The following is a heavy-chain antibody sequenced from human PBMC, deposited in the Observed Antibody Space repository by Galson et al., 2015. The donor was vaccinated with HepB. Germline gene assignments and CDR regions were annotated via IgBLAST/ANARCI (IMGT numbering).Heavy chain of an antibody. D-gene: IGHD3-10*01. CDR3: ARGRRIMVRGVINVWFDP. J-gene: IGHJ5*02. CDR1: GYTFTGYY. Sequence: SVKVSCKASGYTFTGYYMHWVRQAPGQGLEWMGWINPNSGGTNYAQKFQGWVTMTRDTSISTAYMELSRLRSDDTAVYYCARGRRIMVRGVINVWFDPWGQGTLVTVSS. V-gene: IGHV1-2*04. CDR2: INPNSGGT.